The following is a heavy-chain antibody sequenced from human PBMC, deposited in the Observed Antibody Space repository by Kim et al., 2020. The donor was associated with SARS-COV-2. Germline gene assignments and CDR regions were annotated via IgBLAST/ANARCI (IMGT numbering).Heavy chain of an antibody. J-gene: IGHJ4*02. CDR3: ARVGGSGSWGY. CDR2: IMPIFGTA. CDR1: GGTFSSYA. Sequence: SVKVSCKASGGTFSSYAISWVRQAPGQGLEWMGGIMPIFGTANYAQKFQGRVTITAEESTSTAYMELSSLRSEDTAVYYCARVGGSGSWGYWGQGTLVTVSS. V-gene: IGHV1-69*13. D-gene: IGHD3-10*01.